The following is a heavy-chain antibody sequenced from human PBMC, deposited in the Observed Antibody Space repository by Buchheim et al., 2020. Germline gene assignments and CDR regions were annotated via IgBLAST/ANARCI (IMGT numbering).Heavy chain of an antibody. CDR2: IYYSGST. D-gene: IGHD2-2*01. V-gene: IGHV4-31*03. CDR1: GGSISGGGYY. J-gene: IGHJ5*02. Sequence: QVQLQESGPALVKPSQTLSLTCTVSGGSISGGGYYWSWIRQHPGKGLEWIGYIYYSGSTFYNPSLTSRLTISVDTSKNQFSLKLSSVTAADTAVYYCARRLTCSTTSCQSSWFGPWGQGTL. CDR3: ARRLTCSTTSCQSSWFGP.